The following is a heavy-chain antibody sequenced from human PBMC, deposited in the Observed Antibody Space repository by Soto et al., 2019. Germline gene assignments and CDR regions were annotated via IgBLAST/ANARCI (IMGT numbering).Heavy chain of an antibody. V-gene: IGHV4-39*01. Sequence: SETLSLTCTVSGGSISSSSYYWGWIRQPPGKGLEWIGSIYYSGSTYYNPSLKSRVTISVDTSKNQFSLKLSSVTAADTAVYYCARRPLVRRFYYYYGMDVWGQGTTVTVSS. CDR3: ARRPLVRRFYYYYGMDV. J-gene: IGHJ6*02. CDR1: GGSISSSSYY. D-gene: IGHD3-10*01. CDR2: IYYSGST.